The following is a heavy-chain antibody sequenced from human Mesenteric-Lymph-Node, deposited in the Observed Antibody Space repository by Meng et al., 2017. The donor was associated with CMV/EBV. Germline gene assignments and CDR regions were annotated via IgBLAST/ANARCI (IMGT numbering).Heavy chain of an antibody. J-gene: IGHJ5*01. CDR3: TRGCLSTDCFIIDS. Sequence: GESLKISCAAFGFTFTNHPIHWVRQAPGKGLKWVAYISSDGSRFSTADSVKGRFTLSKDSAKNMAFLQMTSLRAEDTAIYYCTRGCLSTDCFIIDSWGQGALVTVSS. CDR2: ISSDGSRF. CDR1: GFTFTNHP. V-gene: IGHV3-30-3*01. D-gene: IGHD2-21*01.